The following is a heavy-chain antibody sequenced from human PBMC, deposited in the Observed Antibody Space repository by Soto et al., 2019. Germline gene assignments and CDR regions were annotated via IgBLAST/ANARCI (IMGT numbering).Heavy chain of an antibody. CDR3: ARARFTSVTTWWYFDY. CDR2: INANNGGA. CDR1: GYTFTDYH. V-gene: IGHV1-2*02. J-gene: IGHJ4*02. D-gene: IGHD4-17*01. Sequence: ASVKVSCKPSGYTFTDYHIHWVRQAPGQGLEFMGWINANNGGAGSAQQFQGRVTVTRDTSISTVYMELSNLRSDDTAVYYCARARFTSVTTWWYFDYWGQGTLVTVSS.